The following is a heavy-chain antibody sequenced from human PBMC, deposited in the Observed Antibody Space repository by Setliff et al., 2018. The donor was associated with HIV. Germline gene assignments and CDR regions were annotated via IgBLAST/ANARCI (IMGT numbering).Heavy chain of an antibody. Sequence: PSETLSLTCTVSGGSISSHYWSWIRQPPGKGLEWIGSIYYTGSTDYNPSLMSRVTISVDTSKKQFSLKLSSVTAADTAVYYCARRPYYFDYWGQGTLVTVSS. CDR3: ARRPYYFDY. CDR1: GGSISSHY. CDR2: IYYTGST. V-gene: IGHV4-59*11. J-gene: IGHJ4*02.